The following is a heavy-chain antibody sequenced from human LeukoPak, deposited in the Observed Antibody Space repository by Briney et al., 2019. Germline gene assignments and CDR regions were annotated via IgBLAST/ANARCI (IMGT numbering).Heavy chain of an antibody. J-gene: IGHJ4*02. CDR3: ARAGPRKRFGGSYNLFDY. V-gene: IGHV1-18*01. CDR2: ISAYNGNT. CDR1: GGTFSSYA. Sequence: GASVKVSCKASGGTFSSYAISWVRQAPGQGLEWMGWISAYNGNTNYAQKLQGRVTMTTDTSTSTAYMELRSLRSDDTAVYYCARAGPRKRFGGSYNLFDYWGQGTLVTVSS. D-gene: IGHD3-16*01.